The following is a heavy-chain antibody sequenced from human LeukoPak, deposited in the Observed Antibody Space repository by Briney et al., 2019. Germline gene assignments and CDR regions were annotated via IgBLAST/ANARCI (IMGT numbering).Heavy chain of an antibody. V-gene: IGHV4-59*01. CDR1: GGSISSYY. CDR2: IYYSGST. Sequence: PSETLSLTCTVSGGSISSYYWSWIRQPPGKGLEWIGYIYYSGSTNYNSSLKSRVTISVDTSKNQFSLKLSSVTAADTAVCYCAGAPYDSSGSWGQGTLVTVSS. J-gene: IGHJ5*02. CDR3: AGAPYDSSGS. D-gene: IGHD3-22*01.